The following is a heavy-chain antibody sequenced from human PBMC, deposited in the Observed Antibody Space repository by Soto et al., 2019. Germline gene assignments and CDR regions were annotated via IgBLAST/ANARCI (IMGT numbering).Heavy chain of an antibody. Sequence: GGSLRLSCAASGFTFDDYTMHWVRQAPGKGLEWVSLISWDGGSTYYADSVKGRFTISRDNSKNSLYLQMNSLRTEDTALYDCAKDYDSSGYFDYWGQGTLVTVSS. CDR1: GFTFDDYT. D-gene: IGHD3-22*01. CDR3: AKDYDSSGYFDY. V-gene: IGHV3-43*01. J-gene: IGHJ4*02. CDR2: ISWDGGST.